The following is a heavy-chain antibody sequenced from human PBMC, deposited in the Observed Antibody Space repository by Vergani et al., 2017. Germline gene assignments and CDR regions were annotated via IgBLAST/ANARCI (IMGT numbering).Heavy chain of an antibody. CDR3: ARASSVGPMTTVMGYMDV. CDR2: IYYSGST. V-gene: IGHV4-59*01. J-gene: IGHJ6*03. D-gene: IGHD4-11*01. CDR1: GGSISSYY. Sequence: QVQLQESGPGLVKPSETLSLTCTVSGGSISSYYWSWIRQPPGKGLEWIGYIYYSGSTNYNPSPKSRVTISVDTSKNQFSLKLSSVTAADTAVYYCARASSVGPMTTVMGYMDVWGKGTTVTVSS.